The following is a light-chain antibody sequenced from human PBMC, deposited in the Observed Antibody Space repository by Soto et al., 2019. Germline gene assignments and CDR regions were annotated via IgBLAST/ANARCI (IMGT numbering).Light chain of an antibody. V-gene: IGLV2-23*01. CDR1: SGDIGTYNH. CDR3: CSFAGSNTYV. Sequence: QSALTQPASVSGSPGQSITISCTGTSGDIGTYNHVSWYQQHPGKAPKLILYEGTQRPSGVSDRFSGSKSGNTASLTIFGLQAEDEADYHCCSFAGSNTYVFGTGTKLTVL. J-gene: IGLJ1*01. CDR2: EGT.